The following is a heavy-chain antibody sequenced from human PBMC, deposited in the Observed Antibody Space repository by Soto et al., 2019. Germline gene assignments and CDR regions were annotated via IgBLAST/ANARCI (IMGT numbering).Heavy chain of an antibody. J-gene: IGHJ3*02. CDR2: IRSKAYGGTT. CDR1: GFTFGDYA. Sequence: GGSLRFSCTASGFTFGDYAMSWFRQAPGKGLEWVGFIRSKAYGGTTEYAASVKGRFTISRDDSKSIAYLQMNSLKTEDTAVYYCTRYTPLYYDILTGYDAFDIWGQGTMVTVSS. CDR3: TRYTPLYYDILTGYDAFDI. D-gene: IGHD3-9*01. V-gene: IGHV3-49*03.